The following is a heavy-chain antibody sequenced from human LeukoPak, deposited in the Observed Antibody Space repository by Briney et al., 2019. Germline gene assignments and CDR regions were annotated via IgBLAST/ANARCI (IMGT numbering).Heavy chain of an antibody. J-gene: IGHJ4*02. D-gene: IGHD1-26*01. CDR3: AREGGSYYYYFDY. V-gene: IGHV3-20*04. CDR2: INWNGGST. Sequence: PGGSLRLSCAASGFTFSSYNMNWVRQAPGKGLEWVSGINWNGGSTGYADSVKGRFTISRDNAKNSLYPQMNSLRAEDTALYYCAREGGSYYYYFDYWGQGTLVTVSS. CDR1: GFTFSSYN.